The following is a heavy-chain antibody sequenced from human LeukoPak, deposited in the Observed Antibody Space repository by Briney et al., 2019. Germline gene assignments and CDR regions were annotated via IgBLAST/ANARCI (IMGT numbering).Heavy chain of an antibody. CDR1: GFTFSSYG. V-gene: IGHV3-30*02. CDR2: IRSDGSNK. Sequence: GGSLRLSCAASGFTFSSYGLHWVRQAPGKGLEWVAFIRSDGSNKYYADSVKGRFTISRDNSKNTLYLQMNSLRAEDTAVYYCAKDFLWFGELNHFDYWGQGTLVTVSS. CDR3: AKDFLWFGELNHFDY. D-gene: IGHD3-10*01. J-gene: IGHJ4*02.